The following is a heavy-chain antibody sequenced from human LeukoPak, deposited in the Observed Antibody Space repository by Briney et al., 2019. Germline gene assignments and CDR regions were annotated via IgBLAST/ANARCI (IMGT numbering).Heavy chain of an antibody. D-gene: IGHD6-6*01. Sequence: GGSLRLSCAASGFTFDDYAMHWIRQAPGKGLEWVSGINWHGGKIGYADSVKGRFTISRDSAKSSLYLQMNTLRAGDMDFYYCAKALSSSFPGSSWEYWGQGTLVTV. CDR1: GFTFDDYA. CDR3: AKALSSSFPGSSWEY. J-gene: IGHJ4*02. V-gene: IGHV3-9*03. CDR2: INWHGGKI.